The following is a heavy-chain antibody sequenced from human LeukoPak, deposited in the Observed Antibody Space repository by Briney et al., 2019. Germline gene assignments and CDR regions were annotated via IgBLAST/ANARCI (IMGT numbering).Heavy chain of an antibody. D-gene: IGHD1-1*01. Sequence: SETLSLTFAVSGGSISSSNWWSWVRQPPGKGLEWIGEIYHSGSTNYNPSLKSRVTISLDKSKNQFSLNLTSVTAADTAVYYCARASHWNQLHYFDYWGQGTLVTVSS. J-gene: IGHJ4*02. V-gene: IGHV4-4*02. CDR2: IYHSGST. CDR3: ARASHWNQLHYFDY. CDR1: GGSISSSNW.